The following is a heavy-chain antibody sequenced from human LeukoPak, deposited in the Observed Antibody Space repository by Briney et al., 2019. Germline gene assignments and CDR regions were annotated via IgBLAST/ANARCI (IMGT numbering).Heavy chain of an antibody. V-gene: IGHV1-69*05. CDR2: IIPIFGTA. J-gene: IGHJ4*02. D-gene: IGHD4-17*01. CDR3: ARGGYVMTTVIDPFDY. CDR1: GGTFSSYA. Sequence: ASVKVSCKASGGTFSSYAISWVRPAPGQGLEWMGGIIPIFGTANYAQKFQGRVTITTDESTSTAYMELSSLRSEDTAVYYCARGGYVMTTVIDPFDYWGQGTLVTVSS.